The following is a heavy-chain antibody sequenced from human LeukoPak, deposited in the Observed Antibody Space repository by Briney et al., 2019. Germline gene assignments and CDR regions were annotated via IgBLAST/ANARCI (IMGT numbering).Heavy chain of an antibody. CDR3: ARSPYSGTYGV. D-gene: IGHD1-26*01. CDR1: GGSISSYY. V-gene: IGHV4-59*01. Sequence: SETLSLTCTFSGGSISSYYWSWIRQPPGKGLEWIGYIYYLGSTNYNPSLKSRVTISLDTSKNQFSLNLSSVTAADTAVYYCARSPYSGTYGVWGQGTLVTVSS. J-gene: IGHJ4*02. CDR2: IYYLGST.